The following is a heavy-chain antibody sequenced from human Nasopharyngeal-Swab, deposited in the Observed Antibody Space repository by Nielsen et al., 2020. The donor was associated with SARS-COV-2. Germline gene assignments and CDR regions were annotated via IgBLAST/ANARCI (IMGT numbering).Heavy chain of an antibody. V-gene: IGHV5-51*01. J-gene: IGHJ4*02. CDR1: GYSFSSYW. CDR3: ATACNGNYYWDY. D-gene: IGHD1-7*01. Sequence: GESLKISYQGSGYSFSSYWIGWVRQMPGKGLEWMGIMYPRDSDTRYSPSFQGQVTISADKSISTAYLQWSSLKASDTAMYYCATACNGNYYWDYWGQGTLVTVSS. CDR2: MYPRDSDT.